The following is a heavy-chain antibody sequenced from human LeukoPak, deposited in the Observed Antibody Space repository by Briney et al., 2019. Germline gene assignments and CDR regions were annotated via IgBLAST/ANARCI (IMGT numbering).Heavy chain of an antibody. CDR1: GYSFTNYW. CDR3: ARVGSSSPIDY. J-gene: IGHJ4*02. D-gene: IGHD2-2*01. Sequence: GESLKISCKGSGYSFTNYWIGWVRQMPGKGLEWMGIIYPGDSDARYSPSFEGQVTISADKSISTAYLQWSSLKASDTAMYFCARVGSSSPIDYWGQGTLVTVSS. V-gene: IGHV5-51*01. CDR2: IYPGDSDA.